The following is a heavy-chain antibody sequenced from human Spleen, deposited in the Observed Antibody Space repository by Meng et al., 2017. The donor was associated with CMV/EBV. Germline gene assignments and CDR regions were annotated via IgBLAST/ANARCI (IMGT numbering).Heavy chain of an antibody. CDR1: GVIFSDYA. Sequence: GGSLRLSCAASGVIFSDYAMSWVRQAPGKGPEWVSGIGTSSYDTYYADSVRGRFTISRDNSKKTLYLQMNDLRVEDTAIYYCAKDSSTSLNYHYGLEVWGQGTTVTVSS. D-gene: IGHD2-2*01. J-gene: IGHJ6*02. V-gene: IGHV3-23*01. CDR3: AKDSSTSLNYHYGLEV. CDR2: IGTSSYDT.